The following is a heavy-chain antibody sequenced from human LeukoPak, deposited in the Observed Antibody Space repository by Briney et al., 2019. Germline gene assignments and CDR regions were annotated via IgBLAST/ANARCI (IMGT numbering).Heavy chain of an antibody. D-gene: IGHD6-13*01. Sequence: SETLSLTCTVSGASITIGAESYHWGWIRQPPGKGLEWIGEINHSGSTNYNPSLKSRVTISVDTSKNQFSLKLSSVTAADTAVYYCARHNRIAAAFYWGQGTLVTVSS. CDR3: ARHNRIAAAFY. V-gene: IGHV4-39*01. J-gene: IGHJ4*02. CDR2: INHSGST. CDR1: GASITIGAESYH.